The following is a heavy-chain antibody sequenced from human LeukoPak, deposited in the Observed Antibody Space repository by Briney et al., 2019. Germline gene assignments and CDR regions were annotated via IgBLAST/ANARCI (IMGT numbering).Heavy chain of an antibody. CDR3: VRANWNRNWFDP. D-gene: IGHD1-1*01. J-gene: IGHJ5*02. CDR1: GFTFTSSA. Sequence: EASVKVSCKASGFTFTSSAVQWVRQARGQRLEWIGWIVVGSGNTNYAQKFQGRVTITRDTSASTAYMELSSLRSEDTAVYYCVRANWNRNWFDPWGQGTLVTVSS. V-gene: IGHV1-58*01. CDR2: IVVGSGNT.